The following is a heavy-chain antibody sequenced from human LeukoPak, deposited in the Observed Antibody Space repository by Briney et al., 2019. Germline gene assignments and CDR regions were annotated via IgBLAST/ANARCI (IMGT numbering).Heavy chain of an antibody. J-gene: IGHJ4*02. CDR1: GYTFSNYA. V-gene: IGHV1-18*01. CDR3: ARERVAGIDY. D-gene: IGHD6-19*01. Sequence: ASVKVSCKASGYTFSNYAITWVRQAPGQGLEWLGWISGYNGNTNYAQKFQGRVTVTTDTSTNTVYMELRSLGSDDTAVYYCARERVAGIDYWGQGTLVTVSS. CDR2: ISGYNGNT.